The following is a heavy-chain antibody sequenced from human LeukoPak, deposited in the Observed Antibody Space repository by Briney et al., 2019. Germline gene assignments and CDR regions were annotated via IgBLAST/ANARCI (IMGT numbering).Heavy chain of an antibody. J-gene: IGHJ6*02. CDR1: GFTFSSYS. D-gene: IGHD3-10*01. V-gene: IGHV3-21*01. CDR2: ISSSSSYI. CDR3: ARDYERFGELLTDYYYYGMDV. Sequence: GGSLRLSCAASGFTFSSYSMNWVRQAPGKRLEWVSSISSSSSYIYYADSVKGRFTISRDNAKNSLYLQMNSLRAEDTAVYYCARDYERFGELLTDYYYYGMDVWGQGTTVTVSS.